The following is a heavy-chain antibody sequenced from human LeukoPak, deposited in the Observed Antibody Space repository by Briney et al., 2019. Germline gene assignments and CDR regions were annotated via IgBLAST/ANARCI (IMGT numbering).Heavy chain of an antibody. CDR3: ARGTPDVVRVPDY. V-gene: IGHV1-69*05. CDR2: IIPIFVTP. D-gene: IGHD4-23*01. J-gene: IGHJ4*02. CDR1: GGSFRNYA. Sequence: GASVKVSCTASGGSFRNYAISWVRQAPGQGLEWMGGIIPIFVTPNYAQKFQGRATITTDESTSTAYMELSSLRSDDTAVYYCARGTPDVVRVPDYWGQGTLVTVSS.